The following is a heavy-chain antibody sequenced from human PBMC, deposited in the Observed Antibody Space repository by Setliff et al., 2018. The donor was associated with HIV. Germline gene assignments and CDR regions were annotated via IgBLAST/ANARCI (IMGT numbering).Heavy chain of an antibody. V-gene: IGHV4-34*01. J-gene: IGHJ6*03. D-gene: IGHD4-4*01. CDR3: ARLDYSNYYSYYIDV. CDR1: GRSLTNYY. Sequence: SETLSLTCAVYGRSLTNYYWSWIRQSPGKGLEWIGEITDDGTATYTSSLKSRATVSVDTSENHFSLRLNSVTAEDTAVYYCARLDYSNYYSYYIDVWGEGTMVTVSS. CDR2: ITDDGTA.